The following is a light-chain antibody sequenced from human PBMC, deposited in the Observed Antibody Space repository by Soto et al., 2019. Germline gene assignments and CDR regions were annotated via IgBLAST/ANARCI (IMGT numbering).Light chain of an antibody. Sequence: QSALTQPASVSGSPGQSITISCTGTSSDVGGYNYVSWYQQHQGKAPKLMIYEVSNRPSGVADRFSGSKSGNTASLIISGLQAEDEADYYCSSYTSSTTLDVFGAGTKLTVL. CDR2: EVS. J-gene: IGLJ1*01. CDR1: SSDVGGYNY. V-gene: IGLV2-14*01. CDR3: SSYTSSTTLDV.